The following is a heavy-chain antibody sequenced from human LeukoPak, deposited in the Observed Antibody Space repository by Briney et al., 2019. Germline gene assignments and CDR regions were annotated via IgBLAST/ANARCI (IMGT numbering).Heavy chain of an antibody. CDR3: AKDRARYYDTSGYDY. D-gene: IGHD3-22*01. V-gene: IGHV3-43*01. CDR1: GFTFDDYT. CDR2: TTWDGGTT. J-gene: IGHJ4*02. Sequence: GGSLRLSCAASGFTFDDYTMHWVRQGPGKGLEWVPLTTWDGGTTYYADSVKGRFTISRDNSKNSLYLQMNSLRTEDTAVYYCAKDRARYYDTSGYDYWGQGTLVTVSS.